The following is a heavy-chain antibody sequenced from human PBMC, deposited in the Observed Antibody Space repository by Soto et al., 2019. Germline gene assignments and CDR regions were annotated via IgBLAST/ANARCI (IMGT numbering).Heavy chain of an antibody. D-gene: IGHD3-10*01. Sequence: QVQLVESGGGVVQPGTSLRLSCAASGFTFSSYGMHWVRQAPGKGLEWVAVIWYDGSNKYCADSVKGRFTISRDNSKNTLYLQMNSLRAEDSAVYYCARGYGSGNPYYMDVWGKGTTVTVSS. CDR1: GFTFSSYG. CDR2: IWYDGSNK. V-gene: IGHV3-33*01. J-gene: IGHJ6*03. CDR3: ARGYGSGNPYYMDV.